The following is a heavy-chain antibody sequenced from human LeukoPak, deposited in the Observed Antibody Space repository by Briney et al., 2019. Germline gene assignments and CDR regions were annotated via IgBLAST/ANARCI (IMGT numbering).Heavy chain of an antibody. D-gene: IGHD3-22*01. CDR2: ISGSGGST. Sequence: GGSLRLSCAASGFTFSSYAMSWGRQAPGKGLEWVSTISGSGGSTYYADSVKGRFTISRDNSKNTLYLQMNSLRAEDTAVYYCAKDGRYYYDSSGYGQYYFDYWGQGTLVTVSS. J-gene: IGHJ4*02. CDR1: GFTFSSYA. V-gene: IGHV3-23*01. CDR3: AKDGRYYYDSSGYGQYYFDY.